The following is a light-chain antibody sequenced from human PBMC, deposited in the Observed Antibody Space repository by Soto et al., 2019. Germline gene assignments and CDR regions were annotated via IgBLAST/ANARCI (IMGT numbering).Light chain of an antibody. Sequence: IVLTQSPATLSLSPGERATLSCRASQSVSTYLAWYQHKPGQAPRLLIYDASNRATGIPARFSGSGSGTDFTLTISSLEPEDFAVYYCQQRTNWPTFGPGT. J-gene: IGKJ3*01. CDR2: DAS. V-gene: IGKV3-11*01. CDR3: QQRTNWPT. CDR1: QSVSTY.